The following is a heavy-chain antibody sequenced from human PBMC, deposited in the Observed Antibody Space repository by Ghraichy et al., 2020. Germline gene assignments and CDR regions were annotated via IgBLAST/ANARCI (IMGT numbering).Heavy chain of an antibody. D-gene: IGHD2-21*01. Sequence: LSLTCAASGFTFSHFAMSWVRQAPGKGLEWVSGIGGSGASTYYTDSVKGRFTISRDNSKNTMYLQMNGLRAEDTAVYYCAQGLVVMFHWGQGTLVTVSS. J-gene: IGHJ4*02. CDR1: GFTFSHFA. V-gene: IGHV3-23*01. CDR3: AQGLVVMFH. CDR2: IGGSGAST.